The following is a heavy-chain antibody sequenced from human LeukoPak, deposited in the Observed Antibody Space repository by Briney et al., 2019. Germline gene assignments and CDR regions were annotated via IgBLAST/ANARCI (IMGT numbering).Heavy chain of an antibody. D-gene: IGHD2-15*01. CDR3: VRSVVVVAATPTHFDL. CDR2: ISWSSGHI. Sequence: GGSLRLSCAAAEFKFDDYAMHWVRHGPGKGLEWVSGISWSSGHIEYADSVKGRFTISRDNARNSLYLQMDGLRREDTALYYCVRSVVVVAATPTHFDLWGRGTQVIVSS. J-gene: IGHJ2*01. CDR1: EFKFDDYA. V-gene: IGHV3-9*01.